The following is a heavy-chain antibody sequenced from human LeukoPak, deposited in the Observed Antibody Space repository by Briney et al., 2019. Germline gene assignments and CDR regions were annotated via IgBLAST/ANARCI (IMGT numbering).Heavy chain of an antibody. J-gene: IGHJ6*03. CDR3: ASLVDSSGYYGLPYYMDV. Sequence: SETLSLTCTVSGYFISSGYYWGWIRQPPGKGLQWIGSIHHSGSTYYNPSLKSRVTISVDTSKNQFSLKLSSVTAADTAVYYCASLVDSSGYYGLPYYMDVWGKGTTVTVSS. V-gene: IGHV4-38-2*02. CDR1: GYFISSGYY. CDR2: IHHSGST. D-gene: IGHD3-22*01.